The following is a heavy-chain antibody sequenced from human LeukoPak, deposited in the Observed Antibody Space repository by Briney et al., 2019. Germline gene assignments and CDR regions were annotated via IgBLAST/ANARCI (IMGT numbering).Heavy chain of an antibody. J-gene: IGHJ4*02. CDR2: MNPNSGNT. CDR1: GYTFTSYD. V-gene: IGHV1-8*01. Sequence: EASVKVSCKASGYTFTSYDINWVRQATGQGLEWMGWMNPNSGNTGYAQKFQRRGTMTRNTSIKTAYMELSRLRSDDTAVYYCAIEGYCSSTSCAGFDYWGQGTLVTVSS. CDR3: AIEGYCSSTSCAGFDY. D-gene: IGHD2-2*01.